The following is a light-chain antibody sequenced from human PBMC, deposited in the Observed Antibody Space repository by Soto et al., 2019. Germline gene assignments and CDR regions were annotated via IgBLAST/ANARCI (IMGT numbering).Light chain of an antibody. CDR2: IAS. CDR1: QDINSW. Sequence: DIQMTQSPSSVSASVGDRVTITCRASQDINSWLTWYQQKPGKAPKXLIYIASRLQPGVPSRFSGRGSGTDLSITISNLQPEDFATYFCQQSKSFPLTFGGGTKVDIK. J-gene: IGKJ4*01. V-gene: IGKV1-12*01. CDR3: QQSKSFPLT.